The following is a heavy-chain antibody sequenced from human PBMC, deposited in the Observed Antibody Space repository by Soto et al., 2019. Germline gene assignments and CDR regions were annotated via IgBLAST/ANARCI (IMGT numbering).Heavy chain of an antibody. J-gene: IGHJ2*01. CDR1: GGSFSGYY. D-gene: IGHD2-21*02. CDR2: ITHSGST. CDR3: ARDRPAGGNSPQDFDL. V-gene: IGHV4-34*01. Sequence: PSETLSLTCAVYGGSFSGYYWSWIRQPPGKGLEWIGEITHSGSTNYNPSLKSRVTISVDTSKNQFSLKLSSVTAADTAVYYCARDRPAGGNSPQDFDLWGRGTLVTVSS.